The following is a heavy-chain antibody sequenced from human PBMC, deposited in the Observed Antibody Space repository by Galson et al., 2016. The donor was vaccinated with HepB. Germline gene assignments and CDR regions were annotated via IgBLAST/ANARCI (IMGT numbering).Heavy chain of an antibody. J-gene: IGHJ4*02. V-gene: IGHV1-69*13. CDR1: GGIFRGYP. D-gene: IGHD6-19*01. CDR2: IIPIFLTS. Sequence: SVKVSCKASGGIFRGYPINWVRQAPGQGLEWLGGIIPIFLTSNYAQKFQGRVTITADESTSTAYMELSSLRSEDTAIYYCASSRDSSGWFLFDFWGQGILVTVSS. CDR3: ASSRDSSGWFLFDF.